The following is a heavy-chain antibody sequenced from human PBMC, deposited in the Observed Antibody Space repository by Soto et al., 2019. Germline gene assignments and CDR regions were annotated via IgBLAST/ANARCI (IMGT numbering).Heavy chain of an antibody. J-gene: IGHJ5*02. Sequence: SETLCLNCDVSGGSISSGGYYWSWIRQHPGKGLEWIGYIYYSGSTYYNPSLKSRVTMSVDTSKNQFSLKLSSVTAADTAVYYCARAVLRNNYWFDPWGQGTLVTVSS. CDR3: ARAVLRNNYWFDP. CDR1: GGSISSGGYY. V-gene: IGHV4-31*11. D-gene: IGHD1-20*01. CDR2: IYYSGST.